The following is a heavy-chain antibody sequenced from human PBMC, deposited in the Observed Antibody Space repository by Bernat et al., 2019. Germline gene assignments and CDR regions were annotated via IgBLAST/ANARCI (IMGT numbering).Heavy chain of an antibody. D-gene: IGHD4-17*01. CDR2: IRSKANSYAT. CDR3: TRQEGYGDYPDD. Sequence: EVQLVESGGGLVQPGGSLKLSCAVSGFTFSGSAMHWVHQASGKGLVWVGRIRSKANSYATAYGASVTGRFTISRDDSKNTAYLQMNSLKTEDTAVYYCTRQEGYGDYPDDRGQGTLVTVSS. J-gene: IGHJ4*02. CDR1: GFTFSGSA. V-gene: IGHV3-73*02.